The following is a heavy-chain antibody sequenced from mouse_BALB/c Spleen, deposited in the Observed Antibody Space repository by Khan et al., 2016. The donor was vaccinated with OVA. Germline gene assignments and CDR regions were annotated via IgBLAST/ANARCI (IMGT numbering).Heavy chain of an antibody. D-gene: IGHD1-1*01. CDR2: IYPFNDDT. Sequence: EVQLKESGPELVKPGASVKMSCKASGYTFTSYVMHWVKQKPGLGLEWIGYIYPFNDDTKYNEKFKGKATLTSDKSSSTAYMELSSLTSEDSAVYYGAPVGNYYVSFAYGGQGTLVTVSA. V-gene: IGHV1S136*01. J-gene: IGHJ3*01. CDR1: GYTFTSYV. CDR3: APVGNYYVSFAY.